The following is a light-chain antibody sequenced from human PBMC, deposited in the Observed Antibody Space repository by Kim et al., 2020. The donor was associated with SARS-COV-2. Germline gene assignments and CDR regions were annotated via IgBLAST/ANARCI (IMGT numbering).Light chain of an antibody. V-gene: IGLV3-19*01. J-gene: IGLJ3*02. CDR3: NSRDSSGNHWV. CDR2: GKN. Sequence: SSELTQDPAVSVALGQTVRITCQGDSLRSYCADWYQQKPGQAPVVVIYGKNNRPSGIPDRFSGSSSGNTASLTITGAQAEDEADYYCNSRDSSGNHWVFG. CDR1: SLRSYC.